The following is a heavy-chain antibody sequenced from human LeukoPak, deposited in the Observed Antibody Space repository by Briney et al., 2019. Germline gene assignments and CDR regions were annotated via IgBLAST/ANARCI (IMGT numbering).Heavy chain of an antibody. Sequence: GGSLRLSCAASGFTFSSYAMHWVRQAPGKGLEYVSAISSNGGSTYYANSVKGRFTISRDNSKNTLYLQMGSLGAEDMAVYYCARDSESAFDPWGQGTLVTASS. CDR1: GFTFSSYA. V-gene: IGHV3-64*01. J-gene: IGHJ5*02. CDR2: ISSNGGST. CDR3: ARDSESAFDP.